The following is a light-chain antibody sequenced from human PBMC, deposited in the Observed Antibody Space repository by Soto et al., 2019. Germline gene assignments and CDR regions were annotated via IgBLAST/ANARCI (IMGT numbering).Light chain of an antibody. CDR3: QHYDSYPYT. Sequence: DIQMTQSPSTLSASVGDRVTITCRASQSISSWLAWYQQKPGKAPKVLIYDASDLQSGVPSRFSGSGSGTEFTLTISSLQPDDFGTYYCQHYDSYPYTFGQGSKLEIK. J-gene: IGKJ2*01. CDR1: QSISSW. CDR2: DAS. V-gene: IGKV1-5*01.